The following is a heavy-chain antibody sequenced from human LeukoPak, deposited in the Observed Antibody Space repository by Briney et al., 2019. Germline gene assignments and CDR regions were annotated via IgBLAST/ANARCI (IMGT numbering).Heavy chain of an antibody. CDR3: ARKSSGWFDY. J-gene: IGHJ4*02. CDR2: IYSGST. Sequence: SETLSLTCSVSGGSISSYYWSWIRQPPGKRLEWIGYIYSGSTNYNPSPKSRVTISVDTSKNQFSLKLTSVTAADTAMYYCARKSSGWFDYWGQGTLVTVSS. D-gene: IGHD3-22*01. V-gene: IGHV4-59*01. CDR1: GGSISSYY.